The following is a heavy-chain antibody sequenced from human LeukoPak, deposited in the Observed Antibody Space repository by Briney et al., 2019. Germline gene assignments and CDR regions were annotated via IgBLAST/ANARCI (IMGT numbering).Heavy chain of an antibody. CDR1: GFTFTSSA. V-gene: IGHV1-58*01. CDR2: IVVGSGNT. CDR3: AAGLVPPRITMVRGVPPRDY. Sequence: GTSVNVSCKASGFTFTSSAVQWVRQARGQRLEWIGWIVVGSGNTNYAQKFQERVTITRDMSTSTAYMELSSLRSEDTAVYYCAAGLVPPRITMVRGVPPRDYWGQGTLVTVSS. D-gene: IGHD3-10*01. J-gene: IGHJ4*02.